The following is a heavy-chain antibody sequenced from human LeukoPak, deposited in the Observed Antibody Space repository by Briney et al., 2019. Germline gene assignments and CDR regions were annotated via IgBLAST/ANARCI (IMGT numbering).Heavy chain of an antibody. CDR3: ARGTITTVTDS. Sequence: SGTLSLTCAISGGSISSSNWWTWVRQPPGKGLQWVGEIYLRGNTNYNPSLESRVTISVDESRTQLSLTLESVTAADTAVYYCARGTITTVTDSWGPGTLVTVSS. D-gene: IGHD4-17*01. CDR1: GGSISSSNW. J-gene: IGHJ4*02. CDR2: IYLRGNT. V-gene: IGHV4-4*02.